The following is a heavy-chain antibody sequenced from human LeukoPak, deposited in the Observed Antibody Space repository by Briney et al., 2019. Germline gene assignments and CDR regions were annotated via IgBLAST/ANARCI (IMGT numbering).Heavy chain of an antibody. J-gene: IGHJ6*02. CDR1: GFTFSSYG. CDR3: ARMITMVRGVQYYYYYGMDV. Sequence: PGRSLRLSCAASGFTFSSYGMHWVRQAPGKGLEWVSVIYSGGSTYYADSVKGRFTISRHNSKNTLYLQMNSLRAEDTAVYYCARMITMVRGVQYYYYYGMDVWGQGTTVTVSS. CDR2: IYSGGST. V-gene: IGHV3-53*04. D-gene: IGHD3-10*01.